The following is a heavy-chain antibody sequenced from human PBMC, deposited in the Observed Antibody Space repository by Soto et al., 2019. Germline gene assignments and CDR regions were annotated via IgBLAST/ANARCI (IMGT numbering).Heavy chain of an antibody. D-gene: IGHD6-19*01. V-gene: IGHV4-59*08. J-gene: IGHJ4*02. CDR1: GGSISSYY. CDR3: ARHEGIAVAGTFDY. Sequence: SETLSLTCTVSGGSISSYYWSWIRQPPGKGLEWIGYIYYSGITNYNPSLKSRVTISVDTSKNQFSLKLSSVTAADTAVYYCARHEGIAVAGTFDYWGQGTLVTVSS. CDR2: IYYSGIT.